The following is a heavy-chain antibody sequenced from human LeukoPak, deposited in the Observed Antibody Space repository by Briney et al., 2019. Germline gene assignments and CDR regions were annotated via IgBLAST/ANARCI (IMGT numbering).Heavy chain of an antibody. J-gene: IGHJ4*02. CDR1: GYTFTGYY. CDR2: INPNSGGT. D-gene: IGHD3-3*01. CDR3: ARQPSRNRRLLNY. Sequence: ASVKVSCTASGYTFTGYYMNWVRQAPRQRLEWRGRINPNSGGTNYAQKFQGRVTMHRHTSISTAYMELSRLRSDDTAVYYCARQPSRNRRLLNYWGQGTLVTVSS. V-gene: IGHV1-2*06.